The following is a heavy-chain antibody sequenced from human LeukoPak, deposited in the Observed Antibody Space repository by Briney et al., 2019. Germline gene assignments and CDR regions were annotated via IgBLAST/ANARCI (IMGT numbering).Heavy chain of an antibody. V-gene: IGHV4-59*12. D-gene: IGHD3-3*01. J-gene: IGHJ4*02. CDR3: ALSGYYTGSFFDY. CDR2: IYYSGST. CDR1: GGSMSTYY. Sequence: PSETLSLTCTVSGGSMSTYYWSWIRQPPGKGLEWIGYIYYSGSTTYNPSLKSRVTISVDRSKNQFSLKLSSVTAADTAVYYCALSGYYTGSFFDYWGQGTLVTVSS.